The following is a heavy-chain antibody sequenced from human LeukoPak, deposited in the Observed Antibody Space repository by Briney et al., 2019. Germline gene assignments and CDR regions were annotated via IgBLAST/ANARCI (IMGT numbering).Heavy chain of an antibody. CDR3: ARIPRYSSGWYGNWFDP. CDR2: ISGSGGST. CDR1: GFTFGSYA. J-gene: IGHJ5*02. D-gene: IGHD6-19*01. Sequence: GGSLRLSCAASGFTFGSYAMSWVRQAPGKGLEWVSAISGSGGSTYYADSVKGRFTISRDNSKNTLYLQMNSLRAEDTAVYYCARIPRYSSGWYGNWFDPWGQGTLVTVSS. V-gene: IGHV3-23*01.